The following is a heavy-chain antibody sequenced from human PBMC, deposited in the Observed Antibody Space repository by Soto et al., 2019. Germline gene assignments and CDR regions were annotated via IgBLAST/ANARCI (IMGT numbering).Heavy chain of an antibody. CDR2: INPSGGST. Sequence: ASVKVSCKASGYTFTSYYMHWVRQAPGQGLELIGIINPSGGSTSYAQKFQGRVTMTRFTSTSTVYMELSSLRSDDTAVYYCARESGGHDAFDIWGQGTMVTVSS. CDR3: ARESGGHDAFDI. CDR1: GYTFTSYY. V-gene: IGHV1-46*03. J-gene: IGHJ3*02.